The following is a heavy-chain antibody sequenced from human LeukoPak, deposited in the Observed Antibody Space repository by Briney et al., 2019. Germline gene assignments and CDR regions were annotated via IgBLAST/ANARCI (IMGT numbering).Heavy chain of an antibody. CDR3: ARALHGENGVFDY. CDR1: GGSISSYC. J-gene: IGHJ4*02. V-gene: IGHV4-59*01. Sequence: PSETLSLTCTVSGGSISSYCWSWIRQPPGKGLEWIGYIYYSGSTNYNPSLKSRVTISVDTSKNQFSLKLSSVTAADTAVYYYARALHGENGVFDYWGQGTLVTVSS. CDR2: IYYSGST. D-gene: IGHD2-21*01.